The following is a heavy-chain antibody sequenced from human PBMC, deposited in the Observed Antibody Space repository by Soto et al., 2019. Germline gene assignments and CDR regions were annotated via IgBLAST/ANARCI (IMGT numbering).Heavy chain of an antibody. CDR1: GGSISSSSYY. CDR2: IYYSGST. J-gene: IGHJ3*02. V-gene: IGHV4-39*01. CDR3: ARQIDYYDSSGYPDAFDI. D-gene: IGHD3-22*01. Sequence: QLQLQESGPGLVKPSETLSLTCTVSGGSISSSSYYWGWIRQPPGKGLEWIGSIYYSGSTYYNPSLKSRVTIAVDTYKNQFSLKLSSVTAADSAVYYCARQIDYYDSSGYPDAFDIWGQGTMVTVSS.